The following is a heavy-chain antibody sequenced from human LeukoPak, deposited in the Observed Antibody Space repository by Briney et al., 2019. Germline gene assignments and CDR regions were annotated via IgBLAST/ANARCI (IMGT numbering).Heavy chain of an antibody. CDR3: ARGEIRWELLGGTNWFDP. D-gene: IGHD1-26*01. CDR2: INHSGST. V-gene: IGHV4-34*01. J-gene: IGHJ5*02. Sequence: PSETLSLTCTVSGGSISSYYWSWIRQPPGKGLEWIGEINHSGSTNYNPSLKSRVTISVDTSKNQFSLKLSSVTAADTAVYYCARGEIRWELLGGTNWFDPWGQGTLVTVSS. CDR1: GGSISSYY.